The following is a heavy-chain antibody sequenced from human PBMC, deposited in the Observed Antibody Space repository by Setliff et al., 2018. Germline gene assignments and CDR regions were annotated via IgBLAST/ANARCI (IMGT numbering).Heavy chain of an antibody. Sequence: ASVKVSCKASGYTFTSYGISWVRQAPGQGLEWMGWISAYNGNTNYAQKLQGRVTMTRNTSISTAYMELSSLRSEDTAVYYCARGAPGRYCSGGSCSYFDYWGQGILVT. CDR1: GYTFTSYG. D-gene: IGHD2-15*01. CDR2: ISAYNGNT. CDR3: ARGAPGRYCSGGSCSYFDY. J-gene: IGHJ4*02. V-gene: IGHV1-18*01.